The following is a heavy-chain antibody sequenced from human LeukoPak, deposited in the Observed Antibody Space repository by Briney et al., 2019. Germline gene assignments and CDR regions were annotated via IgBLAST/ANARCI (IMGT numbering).Heavy chain of an antibody. CDR2: IIPILGIA. Sequence: ASVKVSCKASGGTFSSYAISWVRQAPGQGLEWVGRIIPILGIANYAQKFQGRVTITADKSTSTAYMELSSLRSEDTAVYYCAATYYYGSGSYRPARYYYYGMDVWGQGTTVTVSS. CDR1: GGTFSSYA. D-gene: IGHD3-10*01. J-gene: IGHJ6*02. V-gene: IGHV1-69*04. CDR3: AATYYYGSGSYRPARYYYYGMDV.